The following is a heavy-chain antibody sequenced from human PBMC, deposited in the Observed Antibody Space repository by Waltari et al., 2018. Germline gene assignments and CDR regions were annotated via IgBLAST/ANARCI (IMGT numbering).Heavy chain of an antibody. CDR1: GGSISSSSYY. V-gene: IGHV4-39*01. CDR2: IYYSGST. D-gene: IGHD5-12*01. CDR3: AGGRDGYNWVLY. Sequence: QLQLQESGPGLVKPSEPLSLTCTVSGGSISSSSYYWGWIRQPPGKGLEWIGSIYYSGSTYYNPSLKSRVTISVDTSKNQFSLKLSSVTAADTAVYYCAGGRDGYNWVLYWGQGTLVTVSS. J-gene: IGHJ4*02.